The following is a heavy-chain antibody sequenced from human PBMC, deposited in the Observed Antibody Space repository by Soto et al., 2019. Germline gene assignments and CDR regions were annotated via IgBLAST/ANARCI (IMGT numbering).Heavy chain of an antibody. D-gene: IGHD3-3*01. Sequence: KLSCKASGLTFTSSAVQWVRQAKRQRLEWIGWIVVGSGNTNYAQKFQERVTITRDMSTSTAYMELSSLRSEDTAVYYCVRSGSSNYCDCWSGSTFGLWGQVTLVSVSS. CDR2: IVVGSGNT. J-gene: IGHJ5*02. V-gene: IGHV1-58*01. CDR1: GLTFTSSA. CDR3: VRSGSSNYCDCWSGSTFGL.